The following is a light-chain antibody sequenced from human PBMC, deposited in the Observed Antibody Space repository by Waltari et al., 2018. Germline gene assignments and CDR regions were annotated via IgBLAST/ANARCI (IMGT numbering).Light chain of an antibody. V-gene: IGLV2-14*03. J-gene: IGLJ3*02. Sequence: HSALTQLASVSGSPAQSLTISSLGSSSDVGAYKYVSCFQQHPGKAPKLIIYDARPRPSGPSDRFSGSKSGNTASLTISGLQAEDEADYYGSSYTTSRTWVFGGGTKLTVL. CDR2: DAR. CDR1: SSDVGAYKY. CDR3: SSYTTSRTWV.